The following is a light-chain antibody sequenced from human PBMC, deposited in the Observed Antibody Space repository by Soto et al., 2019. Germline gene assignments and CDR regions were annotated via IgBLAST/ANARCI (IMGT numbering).Light chain of an antibody. CDR3: QQYNNWPPRWT. J-gene: IGKJ1*01. CDR1: QSVSSN. Sequence: EIVMTQSPATLSVSPGERATLSCRASQSVSSNLAWYQQKPDQAPRLLIYGASTRATGIPARFSGSGSGTEFTLTISTLQSEDFAFYYCQQYNNWPPRWTFGQGTKVEVK. V-gene: IGKV3-15*01. CDR2: GAS.